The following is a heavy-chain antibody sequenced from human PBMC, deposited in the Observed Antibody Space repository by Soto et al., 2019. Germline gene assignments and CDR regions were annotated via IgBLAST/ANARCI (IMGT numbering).Heavy chain of an antibody. CDR1: GYTFTGYY. CDR3: ARDDYGGNSMDC. J-gene: IGHJ4*02. Sequence: QVQLVQSGAEVKKPGASVKVSCKASGYTFTGYYIHWVRQAPGQGLEWMGWINPNSGGANYAQKFQGWVTMTRDTSITTAYMELSRLRYDDTAVYYCARDDYGGNSMDCWGQGTLVTVSS. D-gene: IGHD4-17*01. CDR2: INPNSGGA. V-gene: IGHV1-2*04.